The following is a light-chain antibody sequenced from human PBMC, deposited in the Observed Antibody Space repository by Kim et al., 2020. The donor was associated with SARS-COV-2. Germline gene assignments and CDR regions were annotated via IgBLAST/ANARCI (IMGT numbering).Light chain of an antibody. CDR1: QSVKSN. CDR2: GAS. Sequence: EVVMTQSSGTLSVSPGERATLSCRASQSVKSNLAWLQQKPGQAPRLLIYGASTRATGIPARFSGSGSGTEFTLTINSLQSEDFAIYYCQQYNNWPLTFGGGTKVDIK. J-gene: IGKJ4*01. CDR3: QQYNNWPLT. V-gene: IGKV3-15*01.